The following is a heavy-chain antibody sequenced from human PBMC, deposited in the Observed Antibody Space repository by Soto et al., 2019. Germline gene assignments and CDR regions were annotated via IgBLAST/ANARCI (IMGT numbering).Heavy chain of an antibody. CDR3: ARGGYYYGSGSYYLGSALAY. CDR1: GGSISSGGYY. V-gene: IGHV4-31*03. Sequence: PSETLSLSCTVSGGSISSGGYYWSWIRQHPGKGLEWIGYIYYSGSTHYNPSLKSRVTISVDTSKNQFSLKLSSVTAADTAVYYCARGGYYYGSGSYYLGSALAYWGQGTLVTVSS. CDR2: IYYSGST. D-gene: IGHD3-10*01. J-gene: IGHJ4*02.